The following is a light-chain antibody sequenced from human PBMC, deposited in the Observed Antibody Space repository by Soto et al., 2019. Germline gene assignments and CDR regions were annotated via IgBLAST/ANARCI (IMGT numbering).Light chain of an antibody. CDR1: QSVGTN. CDR3: QQYYNWPPT. Sequence: IVMTQSPATLSVSPGERATLSCRASQSVGTNLAWYHQKPGQAPRLLISGASTRATGVPARFTGSGSGTDFTLTISSLQSEDFAVYYCQQYYNWPPTFGRGTKVEIK. J-gene: IGKJ1*01. CDR2: GAS. V-gene: IGKV3-15*01.